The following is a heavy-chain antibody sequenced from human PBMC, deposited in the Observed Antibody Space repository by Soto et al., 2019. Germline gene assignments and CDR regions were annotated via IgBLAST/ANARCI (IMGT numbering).Heavy chain of an antibody. CDR2: IFYSGNT. CDR3: ARLIGGDRWSLDH. J-gene: IGHJ4*02. V-gene: IGHV4-39*01. D-gene: IGHD2-21*02. Sequence: QLQLQESGPGLVKPAETLSLTCTVSGGSISSGDYWWGWIRQPPGKGLEWIGIIFYSGNTHYSPSLRSRVVISVDSSKNQFSLRLSSVTAADTAVYYCARLIGGDRWSLDHWGQGTLVTVSS. CDR1: GGSISSGDYW.